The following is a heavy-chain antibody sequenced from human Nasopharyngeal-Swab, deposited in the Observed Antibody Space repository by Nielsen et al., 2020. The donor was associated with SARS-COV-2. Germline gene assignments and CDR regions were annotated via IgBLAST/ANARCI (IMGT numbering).Heavy chain of an antibody. CDR3: ARDRITIFGVEKPFDY. Sequence: GESLKISCAASGFTFSSYSMNWVRQAPGKGLEWVSSISSSSSYIYYADSVKGRFTISRDNAKNSLYLQMNSLRAEDTAVYYCARDRITIFGVEKPFDYWGQGTLATVSS. CDR1: GFTFSSYS. CDR2: ISSSSSYI. V-gene: IGHV3-21*01. D-gene: IGHD3-3*01. J-gene: IGHJ4*02.